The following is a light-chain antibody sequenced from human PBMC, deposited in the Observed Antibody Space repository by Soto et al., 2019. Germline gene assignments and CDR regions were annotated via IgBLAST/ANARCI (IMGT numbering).Light chain of an antibody. CDR1: QSISSW. Sequence: DIQMTQSPSTLSASVGDRVTITWGASQSISSWLAWYQQKPGKAPKLLIYKASSLESGVPSRFSGSGSGTEFTLTISSLQHDDFATYYCQQANSLQITFGQGTKV. V-gene: IGKV1-5*03. J-gene: IGKJ1*01. CDR2: KAS. CDR3: QQANSLQIT.